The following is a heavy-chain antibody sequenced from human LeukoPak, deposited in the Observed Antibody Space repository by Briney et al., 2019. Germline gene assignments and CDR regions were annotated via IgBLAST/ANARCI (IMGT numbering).Heavy chain of an antibody. CDR2: INHSGST. J-gene: IGHJ4*02. CDR1: SGSFSGDY. D-gene: IGHD2-15*01. V-gene: IGHV4-34*01. Sequence: SETLSLTCAVYSGSFSGDYWSWIRQPPGKGLEWIGEINHSGSTNYNPSLKSRVTISVDTSKNQFSLKLSSVTAADTAVYYCARYGCSGGSCYLHFDYWGQGTLVTVSS. CDR3: ARYGCSGGSCYLHFDY.